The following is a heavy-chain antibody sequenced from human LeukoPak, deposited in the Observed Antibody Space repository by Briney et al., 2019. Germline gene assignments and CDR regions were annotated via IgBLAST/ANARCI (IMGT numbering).Heavy chain of an antibody. CDR1: GFAFSTYD. CDR3: AGGIENYFDY. D-gene: IGHD1-26*01. CDR2: IGVAGDT. J-gene: IGHJ4*02. V-gene: IGHV3-13*04. Sequence: GGSLRLSCAASGFAFSTYDMHWVRQATGKGLEWVSAIGVAGDTYYPGSVKGRFTISRDNSKNTLYLQMNSLRAEDTAVYYCAGGIENYFDYWGQGTLVTVSS.